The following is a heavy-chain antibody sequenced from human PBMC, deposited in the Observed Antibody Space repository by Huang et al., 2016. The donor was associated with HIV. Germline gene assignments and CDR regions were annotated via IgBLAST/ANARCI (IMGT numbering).Heavy chain of an antibody. V-gene: IGHV2-5*01. CDR3: AHSTDASAATFYFDF. D-gene: IGHD6-25*01. CDR2: IYLNGDG. Sequence: QITLRESGPALVKPTQTLTLTCTFSGFSLTPTGVGVGWIRQPPGQALEWLAFIYLNGDGSSSPSLSSRLTNTKDTSKNQVVLTMTNMDPVDTATYYCAHSTDASAATFYFDFWGQGTLVAVSS. CDR1: GFSLTPTGVG. J-gene: IGHJ4*02.